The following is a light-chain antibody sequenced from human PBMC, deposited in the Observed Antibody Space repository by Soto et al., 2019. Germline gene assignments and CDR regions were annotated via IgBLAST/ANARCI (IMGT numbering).Light chain of an antibody. CDR3: LQYHYWWT. V-gene: IGKV3-15*01. J-gene: IGKJ1*01. CDR1: QSISNN. CDR2: GAS. Sequence: EIVMTQSPATLSVSLGEKATLSCRASQSISNNFAWFQQKPGQVPRLLIYGASNRATGVSARFSGSGSGTEFTLTISSLQSEDFAVYYCLQYHYWWTFGQGTKVDNK.